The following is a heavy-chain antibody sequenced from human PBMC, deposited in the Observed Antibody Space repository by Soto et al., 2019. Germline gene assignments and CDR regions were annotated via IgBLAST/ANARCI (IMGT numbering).Heavy chain of an antibody. V-gene: IGHV3-30*18. CDR1: GFTFSSYG. CDR3: AKERSSRYGMDV. CDR2: ISYDGSNK. D-gene: IGHD6-13*01. J-gene: IGHJ6*02. Sequence: QVQLVESGGGVVQPGRSLRLSCAASGFTFSSYGMHWVRQAPGKGLEWVAVISYDGSNKYYADSVKGRFTISRDNSKNTLYLQMTSLRAEDTAVYYCAKERSSRYGMDVWGQGTTVTVSS.